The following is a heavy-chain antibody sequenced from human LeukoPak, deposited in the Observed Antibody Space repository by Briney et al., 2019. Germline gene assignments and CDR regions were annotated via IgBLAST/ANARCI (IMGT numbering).Heavy chain of an antibody. CDR2: IKQDGSEK. CDR3: ARERYSYGTPKFDY. CDR1: GFTFSSYW. V-gene: IGHV3-7*03. D-gene: IGHD5-18*01. Sequence: GGSLRLSCAASGFTFSSYWMSWVRQAPGKGLEWVANIKQDGSEKYYVDPVKGRFTISRDNAKNSLYLQMNSLRAEDTAVYYCARERYSYGTPKFDYWGQGTLVTVSS. J-gene: IGHJ4*02.